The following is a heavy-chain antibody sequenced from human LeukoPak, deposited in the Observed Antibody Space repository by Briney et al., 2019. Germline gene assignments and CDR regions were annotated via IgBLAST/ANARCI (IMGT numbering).Heavy chain of an antibody. Sequence: GGSLRLSCAASGFTFSTSAMNWVRQAPGKGLKWVSSINNVRSHIYYADSVRGRSTISRDNANNVLYLQMNSLRAEDTAVYYCARDPTYYLRYGYFDSWGQGTLVTVSS. J-gene: IGHJ4*02. CDR2: INNVRSHI. CDR3: ARDPTYYLRYGYFDS. D-gene: IGHD1-26*01. V-gene: IGHV3-21*06. CDR1: GFTFSTSA.